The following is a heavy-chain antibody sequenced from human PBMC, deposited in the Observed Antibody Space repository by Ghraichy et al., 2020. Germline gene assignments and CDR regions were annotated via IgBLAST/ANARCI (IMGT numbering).Heavy chain of an antibody. CDR3: ARHRTLYDVVATIYY. CDR2: ISAYNANT. CDR1: GYTFTNYG. D-gene: IGHD5-12*01. J-gene: IGHJ4*02. Sequence: ASVKVSCKASGYTFTNYGISWVRQAPGQGLEWMGWISAYNANTNYAQKLQGRVTMTTDTSTSTAYMELRSLRSDDTAVYYCARHRTLYDVVATIYYWGQGTLVTVSS. V-gene: IGHV1-18*01.